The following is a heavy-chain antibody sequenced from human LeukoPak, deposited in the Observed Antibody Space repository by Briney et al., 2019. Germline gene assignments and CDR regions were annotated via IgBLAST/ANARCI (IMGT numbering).Heavy chain of an antibody. Sequence: PSETLSLTCTVSGGSISSYYWSWIRQPPGKGLEWIGYIYYSGSTNYNPSLKSRVTISVDTSKNQFSLKLSSVTAADTAVYYCASTFYGGNPLAGLDDWYFDLWGRGTLVTVSS. CDR2: IYYSGST. CDR3: ASTFYGGNPLAGLDDWYFDL. D-gene: IGHD4-23*01. V-gene: IGHV4-59*01. CDR1: GGSISSYY. J-gene: IGHJ2*01.